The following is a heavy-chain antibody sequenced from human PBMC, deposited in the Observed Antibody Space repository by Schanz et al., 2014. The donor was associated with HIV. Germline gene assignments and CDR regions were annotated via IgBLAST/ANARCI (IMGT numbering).Heavy chain of an antibody. CDR1: GGPFSNYA. CDR3: ARGLGDSSSSEPFDI. V-gene: IGHV1-69*01. D-gene: IGHD6-6*01. J-gene: IGHJ3*02. CDR2: IIPIFGTA. Sequence: QVQLVQSGAEVRKPGTSVMVSCKASGGPFSNYALNWVRQAPGQGLEWMGGIIPIFGTANYAQKFQGRVTITADESTSTAYMELRSLRSEDTAVYYCARGLGDSSSSEPFDIWGQGTKVTVSS.